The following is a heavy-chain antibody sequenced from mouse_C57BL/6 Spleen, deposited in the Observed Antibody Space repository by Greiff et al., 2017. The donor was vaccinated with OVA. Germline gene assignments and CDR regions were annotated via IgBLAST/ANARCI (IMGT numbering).Heavy chain of an antibody. CDR3: ARYYYGSSFLAMDY. V-gene: IGHV1-18*01. J-gene: IGHJ4*01. CDR1: GYTFTDYN. CDR2: INPNNGGT. Sequence: VQLKQSGPELVKPGASVKIPCKASGYTFTDYNMDWVKQSHGKSLEWIGDINPNNGGTIYNQKFKGKATLTVDKSSSTAYMELRSLTSEDTAVYYCARYYYGSSFLAMDYWGQGTSVTVSS. D-gene: IGHD1-1*01.